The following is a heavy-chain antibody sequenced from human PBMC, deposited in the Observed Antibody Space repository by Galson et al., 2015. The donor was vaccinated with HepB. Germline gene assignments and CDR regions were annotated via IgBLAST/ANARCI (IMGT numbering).Heavy chain of an antibody. J-gene: IGHJ4*02. D-gene: IGHD3-22*01. CDR3: ARVLYDSSGYKGFDY. CDR2: IKQDGSEK. CDR1: GFTFSRHW. V-gene: IGHV3-7*03. Sequence: SLRLSCAASGFTFSRHWMTWVRQAPGKGLEWVANIKQDGSEKYYVDSVKGRFIISRDNAKNSLYLEMNSLRAEDTAVYYCARVLYDSSGYKGFDYWGQGTLVTVSS.